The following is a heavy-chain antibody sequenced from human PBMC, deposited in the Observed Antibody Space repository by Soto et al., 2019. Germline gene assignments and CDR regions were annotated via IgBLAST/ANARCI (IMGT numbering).Heavy chain of an antibody. Sequence: EASVKVSCKASGCTFTSYGISWVRQAPGRGLEWMGWISAYNGNTNYAQKLKGRVTMTTDTSTSTAYMELRSLRSDDTAVYYCARAPGKSQRGAFDYWGQGTLVTVSS. CDR3: ARAPGKSQRGAFDY. J-gene: IGHJ4*02. V-gene: IGHV1-18*04. CDR2: ISAYNGNT. CDR1: GCTFTSYG.